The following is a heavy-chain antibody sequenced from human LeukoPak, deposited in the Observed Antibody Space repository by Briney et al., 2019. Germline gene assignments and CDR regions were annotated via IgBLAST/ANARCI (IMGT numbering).Heavy chain of an antibody. Sequence: PGGSLRLSCAASGFTFSSYGMHWVRQAPGKGLEWVTFIRYDGINKYYADSVKGRFTISRDNAKNTLFLQMNSLRAEDTAVYYCARGADSGYSSDHWGQGSLVIVSS. CDR1: GFTFSSYG. CDR2: IRYDGINK. V-gene: IGHV3-30*02. CDR3: ARGADSGYSSDH. J-gene: IGHJ4*02. D-gene: IGHD3-9*01.